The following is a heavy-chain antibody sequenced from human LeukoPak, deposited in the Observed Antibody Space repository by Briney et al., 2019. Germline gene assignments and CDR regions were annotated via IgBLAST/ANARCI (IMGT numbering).Heavy chain of an antibody. CDR2: ISSSGSTI. D-gene: IGHD1-26*01. CDR1: GYTFTSYY. CDR3: ARDLVGATGS. Sequence: SCKASGYTFTSYYIHWVRQAPGKGLEWVSYISSSGSTIYYADSVKGRFTISRDNAKNSLYLQMNSLRAEDTAVYYCARDLVGATGSWGQGALVTVSS. J-gene: IGHJ5*02. V-gene: IGHV3-48*03.